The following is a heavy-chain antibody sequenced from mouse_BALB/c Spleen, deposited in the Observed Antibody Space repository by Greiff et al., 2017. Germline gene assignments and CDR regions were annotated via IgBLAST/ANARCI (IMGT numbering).Heavy chain of an antibody. J-gene: IGHJ4*01. CDR2: ISNGGGST. V-gene: IGHV5-12-2*01. D-gene: IGHD3-1*01. CDR3: ARHVGDYYAMDY. CDR1: GFTFSSYT. Sequence: DVKLVESGGGLVQPGGSLKLSCAASGFTFSSYTMSWVRQTPEKRLEWVAYISNGGGSTYYPDTVKGRFTISRDNAKNTLYLQMSSLKSEDTAMYYCARHVGDYYAMDYWGQGTSVTVSS.